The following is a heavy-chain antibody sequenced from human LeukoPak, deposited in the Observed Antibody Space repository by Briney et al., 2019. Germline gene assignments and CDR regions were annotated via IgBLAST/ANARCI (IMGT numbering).Heavy chain of an antibody. J-gene: IGHJ6*04. CDR1: GFTLSSYA. CDR2: ISGSGGST. V-gene: IGHV3-23*01. Sequence: QSGGSLRLSCAASGFTLSSYAMSWVRQAPGKGLEWVSAISGSGGSTYYADSVKGRFTISRDNSKNTLYLQMNSLGAEDTAVYYCAGVLRYSYGMDVWGKGTTVTVSS. D-gene: IGHD3-9*01. CDR3: AGVLRYSYGMDV.